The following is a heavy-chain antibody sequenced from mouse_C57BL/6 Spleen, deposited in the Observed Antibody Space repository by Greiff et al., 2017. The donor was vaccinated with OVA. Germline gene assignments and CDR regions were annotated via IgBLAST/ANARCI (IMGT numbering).Heavy chain of an antibody. CDR2: IDPEDGET. CDR3: ASTVEGPDAMDY. D-gene: IGHD1-1*01. CDR1: GFNIKDYY. Sequence: EVKLMESGAELVKPGASVKLSCTASGFNIKDYYMHWVKQRTEQGLEWIGRIDPEDGETKSAPKFPGKATITADTSSNTAYLQLSSLTSEDTAVYYCASTVEGPDAMDYWGQGTSVTVSS. V-gene: IGHV14-2*01. J-gene: IGHJ4*01.